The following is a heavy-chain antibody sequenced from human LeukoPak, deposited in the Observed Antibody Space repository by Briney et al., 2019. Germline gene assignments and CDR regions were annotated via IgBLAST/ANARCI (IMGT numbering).Heavy chain of an antibody. J-gene: IGHJ4*02. D-gene: IGHD5-18*01. Sequence: ASVKVSCKASGYTFTGYYIHWVRQAPGQGLEWMGWISPYSGGTTYAQNFQGRVTMTRDTSVSTAYMELSSLTSDDTAVYYCARKSGYTYGFDYWGQGALATVSS. CDR3: ARKSGYTYGFDY. CDR2: ISPYSGGT. CDR1: GYTFTGYY. V-gene: IGHV1-2*02.